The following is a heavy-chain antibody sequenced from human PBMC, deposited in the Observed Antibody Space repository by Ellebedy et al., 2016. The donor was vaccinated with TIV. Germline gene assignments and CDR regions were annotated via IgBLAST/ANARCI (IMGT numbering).Heavy chain of an antibody. CDR3: VHSLGWFNRNYFDY. CDR1: GFSLSTSGVG. V-gene: IGHV2-5*02. D-gene: IGHD6-19*01. CDR2: IYWDDAK. J-gene: IGHJ4*02. Sequence: SGPTLVNPTQTLTLTCTFSGFSLSTSGVGVGWIRQPPGKALEWLAPIYWDDAKRSSPSLTSRLYITKYTSKNQVVLTMTNMDPVETATYYYVHSLGWFNRNYFDYWGQGTLVTVSS.